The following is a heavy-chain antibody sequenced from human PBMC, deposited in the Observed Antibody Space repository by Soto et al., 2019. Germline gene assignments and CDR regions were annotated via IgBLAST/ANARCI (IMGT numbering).Heavy chain of an antibody. Sequence: ASVKVSCKASGGTFSSYAISWVRQAPGQGLEWMGGIIPIFGTANYAQKFQGRVTITADESTSTAYMELSSLRSEDTAVYYCARAEYYYDSSAQGPFDYWGQGTLVTVSS. CDR1: GGTFSSYA. D-gene: IGHD3-22*01. CDR2: IIPIFGTA. CDR3: ARAEYYYDSSAQGPFDY. V-gene: IGHV1-69*13. J-gene: IGHJ4*02.